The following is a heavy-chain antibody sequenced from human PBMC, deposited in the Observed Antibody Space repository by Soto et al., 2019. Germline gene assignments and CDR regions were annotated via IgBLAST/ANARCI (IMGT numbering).Heavy chain of an antibody. CDR2: INHSGST. CDR3: ARGRGDYGRTPRAFDY. J-gene: IGHJ4*02. D-gene: IGHD3-16*01. V-gene: IGHV4-34*01. Sequence: SETLSLTCAVYGGSFSGYYWSWIRQPPGKGLEWIGEINHSGSTNYNPSLKSRVTISVDTSKNQFSLKLSSVTAADTAVYYCARGRGDYGRTPRAFDYWGQGTLVTVSS. CDR1: GGSFSGYY.